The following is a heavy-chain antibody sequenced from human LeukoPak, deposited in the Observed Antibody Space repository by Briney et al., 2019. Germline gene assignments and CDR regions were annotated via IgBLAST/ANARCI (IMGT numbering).Heavy chain of an antibody. CDR2: ISAYNGNT. J-gene: IGHJ6*03. V-gene: IGHV1-18*04. CDR1: GYTFTSNY. D-gene: IGHD6-19*01. CDR3: ARETRFSGWYYYYYYMDV. Sequence: ASVKVSCKAFGYTFTSNYMHWVRQAPGQGLEWMGWISAYNGNTNYAQKLQGRVTMTTDTSTSTAYMELRSLRSDDTAVYYCARETRFSGWYYYYYYMDVWGKGTTVTISS.